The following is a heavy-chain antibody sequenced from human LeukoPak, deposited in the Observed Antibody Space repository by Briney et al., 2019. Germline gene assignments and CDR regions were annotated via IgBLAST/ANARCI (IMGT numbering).Heavy chain of an antibody. CDR1: GGSFRGYY. V-gene: IGHV4-34*01. D-gene: IGHD4-17*01. CDR2: INHSGST. J-gene: IGHJ4*02. Sequence: SETLSLTCAVYGGSFRGYYWSWIRQPPGKGLEWIGEINHSGSTNYNPSLKSRVTISVDTSKNQFSLKLSSVTAADTAVYYCARGRDDYGDYGFDYWGQGTLVTVSS. CDR3: ARGRDDYGDYGFDY.